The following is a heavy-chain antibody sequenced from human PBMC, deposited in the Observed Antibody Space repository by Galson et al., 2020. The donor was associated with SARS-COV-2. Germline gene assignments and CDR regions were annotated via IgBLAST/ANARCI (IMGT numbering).Heavy chain of an antibody. J-gene: IGHJ4*02. CDR1: GFTFSSYA. D-gene: IGHD1-26*01. V-gene: IGHV3-23*01. CDR3: AKDSRGSGSYEDFDY. CDR2: ISGSGGST. Sequence: GGSLRLSCAASGFTFSSYAMSWVRQAPGKGLKWVSAISGSGGSTYYADSVKGRFTISRDNSKNTLYLQMNSLRAEDTAVYYCAKDSRGSGSYEDFDYWGQGTLVTVSS.